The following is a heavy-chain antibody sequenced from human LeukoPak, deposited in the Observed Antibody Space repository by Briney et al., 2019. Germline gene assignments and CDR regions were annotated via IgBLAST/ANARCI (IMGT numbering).Heavy chain of an antibody. Sequence: SETLSLTCTVSGYSISSGYYWGWIRQPPGKGLEWIGSIYHSGSTYYNPSLKSRVTISVDTSKNQFSLKLSSVTAADTAVYYCARDPDYGDYNWYFDLWGRGTLVTVSS. J-gene: IGHJ2*01. CDR1: GYSISSGYY. CDR3: ARDPDYGDYNWYFDL. D-gene: IGHD4-17*01. V-gene: IGHV4-38-2*02. CDR2: IYHSGST.